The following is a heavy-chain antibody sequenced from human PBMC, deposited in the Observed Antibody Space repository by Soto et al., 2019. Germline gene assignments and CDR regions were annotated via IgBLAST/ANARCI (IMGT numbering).Heavy chain of an antibody. V-gene: IGHV3-30-3*01. CDR1: GFTFSSYA. J-gene: IGHJ6*02. CDR3: ARDGDWGYYYYGMDV. Sequence: QVQLVESGGGVVQPGRSLRLSCAASGFTFSSYAMHWVRQAPGKGLEWVAVISYDGSNKYYADSVKGRFTISRDNSKITLYLQMNSLRAEDTAVYYCARDGDWGYYYYGMDVWGQGTTVTVSS. CDR2: ISYDGSNK. D-gene: IGHD2-21*01.